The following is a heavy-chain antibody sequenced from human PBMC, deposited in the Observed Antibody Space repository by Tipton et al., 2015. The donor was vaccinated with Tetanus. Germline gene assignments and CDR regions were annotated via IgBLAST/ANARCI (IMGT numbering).Heavy chain of an antibody. CDR2: IWYDGSNK. Sequence: SLRLSCAASGFTFSSYGMHWVRQAPGKGLEWVAVIWYDGSNKYYADSVKGRFTISRDNSKNTLYLQMNSLRAEDTAVYYCARGPMNVLVGHYCGMDVWGQGTTVTVSS. D-gene: IGHD2-15*01. CDR3: ARGPMNVLVGHYCGMDV. V-gene: IGHV3-33*01. J-gene: IGHJ6*02. CDR1: GFTFSSYG.